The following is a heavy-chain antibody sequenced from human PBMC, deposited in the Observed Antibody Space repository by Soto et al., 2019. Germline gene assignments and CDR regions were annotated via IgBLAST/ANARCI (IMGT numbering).Heavy chain of an antibody. CDR2: ISGSGGSS. V-gene: IGHV3-23*01. D-gene: IGHD6-13*01. Sequence: EVQLLESGGALEHPGGSLRLSCAAAGFAFSTYAMTWVRQAPGKGLEWVSVISGSGGSSYYAASVKGRFTISRDNSQDRVFLEMEGLRAEEPAVYYWAKVTKRAAGGRLGVYKFGMGLWGQGTTVTVSS. CDR3: AKVTKRAAGGRLGVYKFGMGL. CDR1: GFAFSTYA. J-gene: IGHJ6*02.